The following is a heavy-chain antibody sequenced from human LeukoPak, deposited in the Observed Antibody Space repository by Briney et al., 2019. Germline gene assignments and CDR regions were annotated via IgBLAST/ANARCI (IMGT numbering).Heavy chain of an antibody. D-gene: IGHD3-10*01. J-gene: IGHJ5*02. CDR1: GGSISSYY. V-gene: IGHV4-59*08. CDR2: IYYSGST. Sequence: SETLSLTCTVSGGSISSYYWSWIRQPPGKGLEWIGYIYYSGSTNYNPSLKSRVTISVDTSKNQFSLKLSSVTAADTAVYYCAMTHFTMVRGVIWFDPWGQGTLVTVSS. CDR3: AMTHFTMVRGVIWFDP.